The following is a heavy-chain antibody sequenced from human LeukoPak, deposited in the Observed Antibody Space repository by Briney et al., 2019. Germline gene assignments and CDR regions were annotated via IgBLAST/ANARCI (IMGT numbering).Heavy chain of an antibody. CDR2: ISGSGGST. J-gene: IGHJ6*02. V-gene: IGHV3-23*01. CDR1: GFTFSSYA. CDR3: AKPNYDFWSGHYYYYGMDV. Sequence: GGSLRLSCAASGFTFSSYAMSWVRQAPGKGLEWVSAISGSGGSTYYADSVKGRFTISRDNSKNTLYLQMNSLRAEDTAVYYCAKPNYDFWSGHYYYYGMDVWGQGTTVTVSS. D-gene: IGHD3-3*01.